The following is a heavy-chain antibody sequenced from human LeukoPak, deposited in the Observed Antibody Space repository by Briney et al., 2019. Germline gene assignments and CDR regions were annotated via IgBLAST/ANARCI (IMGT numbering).Heavy chain of an antibody. D-gene: IGHD3-16*01. CDR3: ARDIAYPRGGLFDH. V-gene: IGHV3-7*01. Sequence: GGSLRLSCAASGFTFSSYSMNWVRQAPGKGLEWVANIKQDGSEKYYVDSVKGRFTISRDNSKNSLYLQMNSLRAEDTAVYYCARDIAYPRGGLFDHWGQGTLVTVSS. CDR1: GFTFSSYS. CDR2: IKQDGSEK. J-gene: IGHJ4*02.